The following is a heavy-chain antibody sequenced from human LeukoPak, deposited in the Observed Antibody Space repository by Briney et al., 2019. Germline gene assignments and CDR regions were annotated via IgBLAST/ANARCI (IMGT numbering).Heavy chain of an antibody. CDR2: INHSGST. J-gene: IGHJ4*02. Sequence: SETLSLTCAVYGGSFSGYYWSWIRQPPGKGLEWIGEINHSGSTNFNPSLKSRVTISVDTSRNQFSLKLSSVTAADTAVYYCASFSLNCTSTSCYTDLDYWGQGTLVTVSS. D-gene: IGHD2-2*02. V-gene: IGHV4-34*01. CDR1: GGSFSGYY. CDR3: ASFSLNCTSTSCYTDLDY.